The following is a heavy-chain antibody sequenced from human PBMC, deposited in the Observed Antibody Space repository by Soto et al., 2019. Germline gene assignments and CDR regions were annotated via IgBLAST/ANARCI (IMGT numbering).Heavy chain of an antibody. J-gene: IGHJ6*02. CDR1: GFSLSNGRMG. Sequence: QVTLKESGPVLVKPTETLILTCTVSGFSLSNGRMGVSWIRQPPGKPLEWLAHFFSDVERSYSASMQSRLTLSTDTSGSQVVLTMTNMDPVDTATYYCARMDGDYNYHGLDVWGQGTTVTVSS. D-gene: IGHD3-10*01. V-gene: IGHV2-26*02. CDR2: FFSDVER. CDR3: ARMDGDYNYHGLDV.